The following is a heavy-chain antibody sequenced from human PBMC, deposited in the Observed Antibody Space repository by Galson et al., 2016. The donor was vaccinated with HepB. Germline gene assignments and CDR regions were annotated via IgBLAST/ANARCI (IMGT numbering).Heavy chain of an antibody. V-gene: IGHV3-30*18. D-gene: IGHD3-3*01. CDR2: ASFDGNQK. J-gene: IGHJ6*02. Sequence: SLRLSCAASGFTLSSYGMHWVRQAPGQGLEWVAVASFDGNQKYYPDSVKGRFAISRDNSKNTLFLHVSSLSSEDTAVYYCAKGLYNDFWSGFPPYYDYVMDVWGRGTTVTVSS. CDR1: GFTLSSYG. CDR3: AKGLYNDFWSGFPPYYDYVMDV.